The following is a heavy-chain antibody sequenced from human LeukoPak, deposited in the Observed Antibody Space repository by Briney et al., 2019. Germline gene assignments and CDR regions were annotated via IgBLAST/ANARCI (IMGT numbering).Heavy chain of an antibody. D-gene: IGHD1-26*01. CDR1: GGSISSGDYY. V-gene: IGHV4-30-4*08. CDR3: ARALHTPGWPYSGSPVRLFDY. CDR2: IYYSGGT. J-gene: IGHJ4*02. Sequence: SETLSLTCTVSGGSISSGDYYWSWIRQPPGKGLEWIGYIYYSGGTYYNPSLKNRVTISVDTSKKQFSLKLSSVTAADTAVYYCARALHTPGWPYSGSPVRLFDYWGQGTLVTVSS.